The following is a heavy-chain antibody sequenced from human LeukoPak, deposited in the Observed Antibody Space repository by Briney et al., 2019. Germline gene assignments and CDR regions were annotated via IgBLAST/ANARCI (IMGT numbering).Heavy chain of an antibody. D-gene: IGHD3-10*01. J-gene: IGHJ4*02. CDR3: ARDPDRGVIPG. Sequence: SVKVSCKASGYTLNALSIHWVRQAPGQGLEWMGGIIPIFGTANYAQKFQGRVTITADESTSTAYMGLSSLRSEDTAVYYCARDPDRGVIPGWGQGTLVTVSS. V-gene: IGHV1-69*13. CDR1: GYTLNALS. CDR2: IIPIFGTA.